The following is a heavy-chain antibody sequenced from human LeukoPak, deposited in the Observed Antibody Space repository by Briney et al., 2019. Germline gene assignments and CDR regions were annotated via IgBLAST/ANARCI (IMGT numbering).Heavy chain of an antibody. CDR2: ISAYNGNT. CDR1: GYTFTSYG. Sequence: ASVKVSCKASGYTFTSYGISWVRRAPGQGLEWMGWISAYNGNTNYAQKLQGRVTMTTDTSTSTAYMELRSLRSDDTAVYYCARVGSADYGDYRGAFDIWGQGTMVTVSS. V-gene: IGHV1-18*04. CDR3: ARVGSADYGDYRGAFDI. J-gene: IGHJ3*02. D-gene: IGHD4-17*01.